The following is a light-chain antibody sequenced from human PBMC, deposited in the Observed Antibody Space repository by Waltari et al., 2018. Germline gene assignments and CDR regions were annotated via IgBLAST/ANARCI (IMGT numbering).Light chain of an antibody. CDR2: EAS. Sequence: IVMTQSPATLSVSPGEGATLSCRASQRIATNIAWYQQKPGQSPRLLISEASTRVAGIPARFSGGGSGTEFTLTISSLQSEDFAVYYCQQYNHYYSFGQGTRLEIK. CDR1: QRIATN. J-gene: IGKJ2*01. V-gene: IGKV3-15*01. CDR3: QQYNHYYS.